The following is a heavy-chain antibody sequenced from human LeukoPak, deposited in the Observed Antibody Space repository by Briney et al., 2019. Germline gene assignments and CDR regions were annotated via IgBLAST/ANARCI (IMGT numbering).Heavy chain of an antibody. Sequence: EASVKVSCKVSGYSITELSTHWVRPAPGKGLEWMGGFDPGSGEIIYEQKFQNRVTITEDTSTDTAYMELSSLRSEDTALYYCATGTHYDLLPFWGQGTLVTVSS. CDR2: FDPGSGEI. CDR1: GYSITELS. CDR3: ATGTHYDLLPF. J-gene: IGHJ4*02. V-gene: IGHV1-24*01. D-gene: IGHD3-9*01.